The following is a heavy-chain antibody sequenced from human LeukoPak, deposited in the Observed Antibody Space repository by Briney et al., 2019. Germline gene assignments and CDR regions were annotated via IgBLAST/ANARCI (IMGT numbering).Heavy chain of an antibody. CDR3: AGHHPRNTVDF. CDR1: GGSISSYY. V-gene: IGHV4-59*08. CDR2: ISDIGSI. Sequence: SETLSLNCIVSGGSISSYYWSWIRPPPGKGLEWIAYISDIGSINYNPSLKSRVTISLDTSKNQFSLKLSSVTAADTAVYYCAGHHPRNTVDFWGQGTLVTVS. J-gene: IGHJ4*02. D-gene: IGHD2-8*02.